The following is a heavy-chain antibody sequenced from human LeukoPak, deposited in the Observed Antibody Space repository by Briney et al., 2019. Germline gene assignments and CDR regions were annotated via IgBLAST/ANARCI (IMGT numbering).Heavy chain of an antibody. D-gene: IGHD1-26*01. CDR1: GYTFTSYG. Sequence: ASVKVSCKASGYTFTSYGISWVRQAPGQGLEWMGWISAYNGNTNYAQKLQGRVTMTTDTSTSTAYMELRSLRSDDTAVYYCAGVGRKRELLFSDYWGQGTLVTVSS. CDR2: ISAYNGNT. V-gene: IGHV1-18*01. CDR3: AGVGRKRELLFSDY. J-gene: IGHJ4*02.